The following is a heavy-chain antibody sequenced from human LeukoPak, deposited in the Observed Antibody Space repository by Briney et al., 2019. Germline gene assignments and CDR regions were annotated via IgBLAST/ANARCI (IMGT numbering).Heavy chain of an antibody. V-gene: IGHV4-34*01. Sequence: PSETLSLTCAVYGGSFSGYYLSWIRQPPGKGLEWIGEIHPSGSTNYSPSLKSRVTISLDTSKNQFSLKLSSVTAADTAIYYCARGRDEYKGGNYWGQGTLVTVSS. CDR1: GGSFSGYY. D-gene: IGHD5-24*01. CDR3: ARGRDEYKGGNY. J-gene: IGHJ4*02. CDR2: IHPSGST.